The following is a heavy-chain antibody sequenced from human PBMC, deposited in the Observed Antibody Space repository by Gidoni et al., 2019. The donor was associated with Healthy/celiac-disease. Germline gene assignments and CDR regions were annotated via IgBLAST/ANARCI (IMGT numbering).Heavy chain of an antibody. CDR2: IYYSGST. V-gene: IGHV4-39*01. Sequence: QLQLQESGPGLVKPSETLSLTCTVSGGSLSSSSKYWGWIRQPPGKGLEWSGSIYYSGSTYYNPSIKRRVTISVDTSKNQFSLKLSSVTAADTAVYYCARLTGYYGSGSYSFSGWFDPWGQGTLVTVSS. CDR3: ARLTGYYGSGSYSFSGWFDP. CDR1: GGSLSSSSKY. J-gene: IGHJ5*02. D-gene: IGHD3-10*01.